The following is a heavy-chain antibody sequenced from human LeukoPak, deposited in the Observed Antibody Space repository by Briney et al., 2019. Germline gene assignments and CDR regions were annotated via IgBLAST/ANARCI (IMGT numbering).Heavy chain of an antibody. J-gene: IGHJ4*02. V-gene: IGHV4-34*01. D-gene: IGHD2-2*01. CDR2: STHSGST. CDR3: ARGRTGAAALDF. Sequence: SETLSLTCADYGGSFSGHYWTWIRQPPGKGLEWIGESTHSGSTNYNSSLKSRVTISVDTSKNQFSLKLTSVSAADTAVYHCARGRTGAAALDFWGPGTLVTVSS. CDR1: GGSFSGHY.